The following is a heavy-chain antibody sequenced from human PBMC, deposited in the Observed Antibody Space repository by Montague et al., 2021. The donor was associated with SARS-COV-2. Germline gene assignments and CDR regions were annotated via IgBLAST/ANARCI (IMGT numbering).Heavy chain of an antibody. D-gene: IGHD2-15*01. CDR3: GRVISSATSNPFDC. J-gene: IGHJ4*02. V-gene: IGHV4-39*07. CDR1: GGSISSYHHY. Sequence: SETLSLTCTVSGGSISSYHHYWGWIRQPPGKGLEWIGAMYYSGSTWLNPSLKSRVTISVDTSKNQLSLNLRSVTAADTAVYFCGRVISSATSNPFDCWGPGTLVTVSS. CDR2: MYYSGST.